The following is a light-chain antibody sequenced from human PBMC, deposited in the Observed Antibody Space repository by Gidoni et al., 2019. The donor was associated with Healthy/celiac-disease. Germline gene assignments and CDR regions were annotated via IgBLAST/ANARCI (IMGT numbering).Light chain of an antibody. V-gene: IGKV3-20*01. CDR1: QSVSSSY. J-gene: IGKJ1*01. CDR3: QQYGSSPWT. CDR2: GAS. Sequence: DNVLTQSPGTLSLSQGKRATLSRRASQSVSSSYLAWYQQKPGQAPRHLIYGASSRATGIPDRFSGSGCGTNFTLTISRLEPEDFAVYYCQQYGSSPWTFGQGTKVEIK.